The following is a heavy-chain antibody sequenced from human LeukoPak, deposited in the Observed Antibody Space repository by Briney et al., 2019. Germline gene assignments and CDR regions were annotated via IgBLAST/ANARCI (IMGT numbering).Heavy chain of an antibody. Sequence: GGSLRLSCAASGFTFSSYDMHWVRQAPGKGLEWVAVISYDGSNNYYAESVKGRFTISRDNAKNSLYLQMNSLRAEDMALYYCAKDVGETVTTWYYFDYWGQGTLVTVSS. D-gene: IGHD4-11*01. CDR1: GFTFSSYD. V-gene: IGHV3-30*18. J-gene: IGHJ4*02. CDR2: ISYDGSNN. CDR3: AKDVGETVTTWYYFDY.